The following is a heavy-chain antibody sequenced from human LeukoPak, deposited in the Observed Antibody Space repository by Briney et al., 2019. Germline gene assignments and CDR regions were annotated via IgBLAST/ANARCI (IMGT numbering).Heavy chain of an antibody. CDR2: IYHSGST. CDR1: GCSISNCIYY. V-gene: IGHV4-39*07. D-gene: IGHD2-15*01. J-gene: IGHJ5*02. Sequence: SETLSLTCTVSGCSISNCIYYWGWMGQSPGQGREWIVSIYHSGSTYYNPSLKSRATISVDTSKNQFSRKLSSVTAADTAVYYCARASCGGGTCYDSRGWFDPWGQGTLVTVSS. CDR3: ARASCGGGTCYDSRGWFDP.